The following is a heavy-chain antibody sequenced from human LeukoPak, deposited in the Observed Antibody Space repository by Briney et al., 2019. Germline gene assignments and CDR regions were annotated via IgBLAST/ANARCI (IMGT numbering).Heavy chain of an antibody. D-gene: IGHD3-22*01. V-gene: IGHV3-20*04. CDR2: INWNGGST. CDR3: ARVSRDYYDSSGYPY. CDR1: GFTFDDYG. J-gene: IGHJ4*02. Sequence: GGSLRLSCAASGFTFDDYGMSWVRQAPGQGLEWVSGINWNGGSTGYADSVKGRFTISRDNAKNSLYLQMNSLRAEDTALYYCARVSRDYYDSSGYPYWGQGTLVTVSS.